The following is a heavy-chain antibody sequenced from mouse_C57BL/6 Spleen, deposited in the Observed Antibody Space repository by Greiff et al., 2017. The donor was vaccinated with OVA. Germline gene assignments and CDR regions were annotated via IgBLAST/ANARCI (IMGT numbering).Heavy chain of an antibody. D-gene: IGHD2-4*01. V-gene: IGHV5-12*01. J-gene: IGHJ2*01. CDR3: ARGLPNDY. CDR2: ISNGGGST. Sequence: DVMMVESGGGLVQPGGSLKLSCAASGFTFSDYYMYWVRQTPEKRLEWVAYISNGGGSTYYPDTVKGRFTISRDNAKNTLYLQMSRLKSEDTAMYYCARGLPNDYWGQGTTLTVSS. CDR1: GFTFSDYY.